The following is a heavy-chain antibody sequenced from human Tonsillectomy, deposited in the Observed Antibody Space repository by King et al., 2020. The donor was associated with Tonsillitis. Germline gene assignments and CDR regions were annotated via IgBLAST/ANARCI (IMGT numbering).Heavy chain of an antibody. D-gene: IGHD6-19*01. J-gene: IGHJ2*01. Sequence: VPLVASGGGLVPPGGSLRLSCAASGFPFRASYLRWIRPAPGPGLVWVSYIPSSGPKIYSADSVKGRFTLSRANAKNSLSLPMNSLRAEDTAVYYCARGYSSGWYPPYWYFDLWGRGTVVTVSS. CDR1: GFPFRASY. CDR3: ARGYSSGWYPPYWYFDL. CDR2: IPSSGPKI. V-gene: IGHV3-11*01.